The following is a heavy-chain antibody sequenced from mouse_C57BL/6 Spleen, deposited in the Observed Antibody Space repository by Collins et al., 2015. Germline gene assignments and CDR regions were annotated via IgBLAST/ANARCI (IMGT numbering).Heavy chain of an antibody. CDR3: AREGYDYDVAY. V-gene: IGHV3-6*01. J-gene: IGHJ3*01. CDR2: ISYDGSN. CDR1: GYSITSGYY. Sequence: DVQLQESGPGLVKPSQSLSLTCSVTGYSITSGYYWNWIRQFPGNKLEWMGYISYDGSNNYNPSLKNRISITRDTSKNQFFLNLNSVTTEDTATYYCAREGYDYDVAYWGQGTLVTVSA. D-gene: IGHD2-4*01.